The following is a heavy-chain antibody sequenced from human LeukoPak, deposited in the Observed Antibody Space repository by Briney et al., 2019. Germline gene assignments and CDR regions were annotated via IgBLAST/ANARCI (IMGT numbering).Heavy chain of an antibody. D-gene: IGHD3-16*01. Sequence: SVKVSCKASGGTFSSYAISWVRQAPGQGLEWMGRIIPIFGTANYAQKFQGRVTITTDESTSKAYMELSSLRSADTAVYYCASLDPYDYVWGSYAFDIWGQGTMVTVSS. CDR1: GGTFSSYA. CDR2: IIPIFGTA. CDR3: ASLDPYDYVWGSYAFDI. J-gene: IGHJ3*02. V-gene: IGHV1-69*05.